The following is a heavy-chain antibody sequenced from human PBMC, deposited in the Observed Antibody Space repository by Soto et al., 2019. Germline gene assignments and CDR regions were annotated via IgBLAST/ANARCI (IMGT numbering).Heavy chain of an antibody. V-gene: IGHV4-4*07. J-gene: IGHJ6*02. CDR2: IYTSGST. CDR3: AREGGYSSSWHKTYYYYYGMDV. CDR1: GGSISSYY. D-gene: IGHD6-13*01. Sequence: SETLSLTCTVSGGSISSYYWSWIRQPAGKGLEWIGRIYTSGSTNYNPSLKSRVTMSLDTSKNQFSLKLSSVTAADAAVYYCAREGGYSSSWHKTYYYYYGMDVWGQGTTVTVSS.